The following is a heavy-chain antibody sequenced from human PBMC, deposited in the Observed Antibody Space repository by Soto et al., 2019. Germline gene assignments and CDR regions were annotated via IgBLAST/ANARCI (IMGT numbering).Heavy chain of an antibody. CDR2: INAVNSKT. V-gene: IGHV1-3*01. J-gene: IGHJ5*02. CDR1: GYTFSGHA. D-gene: IGHD3-10*02. Sequence: QVHFVQSGAEVKKPGASVKVSCKASGYTFSGHAIHWLRQAPGQRPEWLGWINAVNSKTYYSEKFEGRVTFTRDTVATTVNMELTSLTSEDTAVYYCGRDQSGTGYYVDWFDPWGQGTLVTVSS. CDR3: GRDQSGTGYYVDWFDP.